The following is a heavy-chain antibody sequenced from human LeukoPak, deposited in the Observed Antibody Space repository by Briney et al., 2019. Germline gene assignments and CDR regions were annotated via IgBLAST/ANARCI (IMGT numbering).Heavy chain of an antibody. V-gene: IGHV4-59*01. CDR3: ASRSSIWSGYQDTLYYFDS. Sequence: SETLSLTCTVSGRSTSTYYRSWIRQPPGERLEWIGHIHYSGSTNYNPSLKSRVTISVDPSKNQFSLKLSSVTAADTAVYYCASRSSIWSGYQDTLYYFDSWGQGTLVTVSS. J-gene: IGHJ4*02. D-gene: IGHD3-3*01. CDR2: IHYSGST. CDR1: GRSTSTYY.